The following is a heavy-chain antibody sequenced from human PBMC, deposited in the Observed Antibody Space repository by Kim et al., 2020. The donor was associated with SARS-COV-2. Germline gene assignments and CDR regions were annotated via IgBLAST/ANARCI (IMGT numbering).Heavy chain of an antibody. Sequence: SLKSRVTISVDTSKNQFSLKLSSVTAADTAVYYCARTQYYYGSGSYKDYWGQGTLVTVSS. CDR3: ARTQYYYGSGSYKDY. J-gene: IGHJ4*02. D-gene: IGHD3-10*01. V-gene: IGHV4-59*01.